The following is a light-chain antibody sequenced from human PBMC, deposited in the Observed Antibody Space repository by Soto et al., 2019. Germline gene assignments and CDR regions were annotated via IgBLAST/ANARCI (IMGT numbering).Light chain of an antibody. CDR2: GAS. Sequence: HMTQSPSSLSASVGDTVTITCRASQNIDMYLNWYQQKPGKAPRVLISGASNLQSGVPSRFSGSGSGTDFTLTISSLQSEDFASYFCQHTFNSPPWTFGRGTKVDIK. CDR3: QHTFNSPPWT. CDR1: QNIDMY. J-gene: IGKJ1*01. V-gene: IGKV1-39*01.